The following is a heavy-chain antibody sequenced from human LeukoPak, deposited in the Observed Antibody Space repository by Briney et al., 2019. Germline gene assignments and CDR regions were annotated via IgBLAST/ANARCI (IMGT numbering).Heavy chain of an antibody. V-gene: IGHV3-7*05. CDR2: IKKDGSEK. CDR1: GFICDEYT. CDR3: ARVLGDCSGGSCYYYYGMDV. Sequence: GSPLRLSCAADGFICDEYTMHWVRHPPRKGLEWVANIKKDGSEKYYVDSVKGRFTISRDNAKNSLYLQMNSLRAEDTAVYYCARVLGDCSGGSCYYYYGMDVWGQGTTVTVSS. J-gene: IGHJ6*02. D-gene: IGHD2-15*01.